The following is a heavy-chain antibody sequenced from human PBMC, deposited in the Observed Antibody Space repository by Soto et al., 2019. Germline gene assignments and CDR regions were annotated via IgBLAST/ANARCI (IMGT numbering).Heavy chain of an antibody. V-gene: IGHV4-30-2*01. CDR2: IYHSGST. J-gene: IGHJ5*02. Sequence: SETLSLTCAVSGGSISSGGYSWSWIRQPPGKGLEWIGYIYHSGSTYYKPSLKSRVTISVDRSKNQFSLKLSSVTAADTAVYYCASYSYYYDRSGYKNWFDPWGEGTLVTVSS. CDR1: GGSISSGGYS. CDR3: ASYSYYYDRSGYKNWFDP. D-gene: IGHD3-22*01.